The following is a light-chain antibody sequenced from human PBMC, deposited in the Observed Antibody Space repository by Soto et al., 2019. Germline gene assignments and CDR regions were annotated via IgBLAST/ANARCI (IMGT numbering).Light chain of an antibody. Sequence: EIVLTQSPGTLSLSPGERATLSCRASQSVSSIYLAWYQQKPGQAPRLLLYRASSRATGIPYRFSGSGSGRDFTLTLSRLEAEDFAVYYCHEYGGSPPVTFGQGTKLEIK. V-gene: IGKV3-20*01. CDR1: QSVSSIY. CDR3: HEYGGSPPVT. CDR2: RAS. J-gene: IGKJ2*01.